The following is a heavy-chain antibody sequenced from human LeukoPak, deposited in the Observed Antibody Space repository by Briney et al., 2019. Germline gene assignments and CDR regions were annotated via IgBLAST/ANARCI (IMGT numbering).Heavy chain of an antibody. CDR2: ISGSGGST. CDR3: ARGKTTVTPGYFDY. V-gene: IGHV3-23*01. J-gene: IGHJ4*02. Sequence: GGSLRLSCEASGFTFSSYAMSWVRQAPGKGLEWVSAISGSGGSTYYADSVKGRFTISRDNSKNTLYLQMNSLRAEDTAVYYCARGKTTVTPGYFDYGGQGTLVTVSP. D-gene: IGHD4-17*01. CDR1: GFTFSSYA.